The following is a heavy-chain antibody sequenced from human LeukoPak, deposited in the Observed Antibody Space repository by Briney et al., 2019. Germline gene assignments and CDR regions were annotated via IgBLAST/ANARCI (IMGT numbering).Heavy chain of an antibody. V-gene: IGHV1-69*05. D-gene: IGHD5-24*01. CDR2: IIPIFGTA. CDR1: GGTFGSYA. Sequence: SVKVSCKASGGTFGSYAISWVRQAPGQGLEWMGRIIPIFGTANYAQKFQGRVTITTDESTSTAYMELSSLRSEDTAVYYCARAGLGYNLVDYWGQGTLVTVSS. CDR3: ARAGLGYNLVDY. J-gene: IGHJ4*02.